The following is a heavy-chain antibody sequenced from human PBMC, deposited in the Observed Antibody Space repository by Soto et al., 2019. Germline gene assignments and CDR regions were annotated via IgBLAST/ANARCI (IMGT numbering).Heavy chain of an antibody. D-gene: IGHD3-22*01. CDR3: ARGGQYYDSRGPVGNDY. J-gene: IGHJ4*02. V-gene: IGHV1-69*13. Sequence: SVQVSCKASGGTFSSYAISWVRQAPGQGLEWMGGIIPIFGTANYAQKFQGRVTITADESTSTAYMELSSLRSEDTAVYYCARGGQYYDSRGPVGNDYWGQGTMVTVSS. CDR1: GGTFSSYA. CDR2: IIPIFGTA.